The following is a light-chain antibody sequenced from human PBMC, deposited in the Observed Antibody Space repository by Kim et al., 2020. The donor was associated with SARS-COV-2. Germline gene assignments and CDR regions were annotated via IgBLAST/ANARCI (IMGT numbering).Light chain of an antibody. V-gene: IGLV3-19*01. CDR3: NSRDSSGNDVV. J-gene: IGLJ2*01. Sequence: SSELTQDPAVSVALGQTVRITCQGDSLRSYYASWYQQKPGQAPVLVIYGKNNRPSGIPDRFSGYSSGNTASLTITGAQAEDEADYYCNSRDSSGNDVVFGGGTQLTVL. CDR2: GKN. CDR1: SLRSYY.